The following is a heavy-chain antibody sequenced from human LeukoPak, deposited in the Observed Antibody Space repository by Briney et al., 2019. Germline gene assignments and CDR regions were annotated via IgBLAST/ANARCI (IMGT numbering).Heavy chain of an antibody. Sequence: ASVKVSCKASGYTFTSYDINWVRQATGQGLEWMGWMNPNSGGTSYVQKFQGWVTMTRDTSISTAYMELNSLRSNDTAVYYCARGEERNFYYYYGMDVWGQGTTVTVSS. J-gene: IGHJ6*02. CDR1: GYTFTSYD. D-gene: IGHD1-1*01. V-gene: IGHV1-8*01. CDR2: MNPNSGGT. CDR3: ARGEERNFYYYYGMDV.